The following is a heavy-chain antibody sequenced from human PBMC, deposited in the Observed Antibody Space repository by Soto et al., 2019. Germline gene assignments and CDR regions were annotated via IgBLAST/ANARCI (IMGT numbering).Heavy chain of an antibody. CDR2: MDPNSGST. V-gene: IGHV1-8*01. CDR1: GYTFTSYD. D-gene: IGHD3-3*01. J-gene: IGHJ6*02. CDR3: ARERKFDFWRKGLDV. Sequence: QAQLVQSGAEVKKPGASVKVSCKASGYTFTSYDINWVRQAPGQGLEWLGWMDPNSGSTGYAQNFQGRVTMTRTISINTAHMELSSLRSEDTAVYYCARERKFDFWRKGLDVWGQGTTVNVSS.